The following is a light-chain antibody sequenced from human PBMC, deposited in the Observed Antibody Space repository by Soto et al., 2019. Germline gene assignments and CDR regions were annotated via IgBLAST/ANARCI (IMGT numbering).Light chain of an antibody. CDR1: QSVSSN. CDR2: DAS. Sequence: EIVMTQSPATLSVSPGERATLSCRASQSVSSNLAWYRQKPGQAPRLLVYDASTRATGFPARFSGSGSGTEFTLTISSLQSEDFAVYYCHQYHNWPETFGQGTKVDIK. V-gene: IGKV3-15*01. J-gene: IGKJ1*01. CDR3: HQYHNWPET.